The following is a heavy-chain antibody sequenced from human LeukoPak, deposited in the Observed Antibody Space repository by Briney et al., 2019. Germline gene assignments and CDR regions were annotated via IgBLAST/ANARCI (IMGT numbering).Heavy chain of an antibody. J-gene: IGHJ4*02. CDR1: GFTFSTYW. CDR3: ARADWDTAMIDY. D-gene: IGHD5-18*01. CDR2: INSDGSST. Sequence: PGGSLRLSCAASGFTFSTYWMHWVRQAPGKGLVWVSRINSDGSSTSYADSVKGRFTISRDNAKNTLYLQMNSLRAEDTAVYYCARADWDTAMIDYWGQGTLVTVSS. V-gene: IGHV3-74*01.